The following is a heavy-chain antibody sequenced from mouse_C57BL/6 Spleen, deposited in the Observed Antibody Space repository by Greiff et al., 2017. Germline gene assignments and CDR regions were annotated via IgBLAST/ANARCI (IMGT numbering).Heavy chain of an antibody. CDR2: ISDGGSYT. CDR3: ARGCYPKDYAMDY. D-gene: IGHD2-12*01. CDR1: GFTFSSYA. J-gene: IGHJ4*01. V-gene: IGHV5-4*01. Sequence: VQLKESGGGLVKPGGSLKLSCAASGFTFSSYAMSWVRQTPEKRLEWVATISDGGSYTCYPDNVKGRFTISRDNAKNNLYLQMSHLKSEDTAMYYCARGCYPKDYAMDYWGQGTSVTVSS.